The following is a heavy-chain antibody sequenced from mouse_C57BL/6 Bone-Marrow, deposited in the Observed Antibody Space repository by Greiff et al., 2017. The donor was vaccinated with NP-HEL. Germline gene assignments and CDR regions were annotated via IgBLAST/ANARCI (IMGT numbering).Heavy chain of an antibody. D-gene: IGHD1-1*01. CDR3: ARWGYYGSRRYFDV. CDR2: IYPGDGDT. Sequence: QVQLQQSGPELVKPGASVKISCKASGYAFSSSWMNWVKQRPGKGLEWIGRIYPGDGDTNYNGKFKGKATLTADKSSSTAYMQLSSLTSEDSAVYFCARWGYYGSRRYFDVWGTGTTVTVSS. CDR1: GYAFSSSW. V-gene: IGHV1-82*01. J-gene: IGHJ1*03.